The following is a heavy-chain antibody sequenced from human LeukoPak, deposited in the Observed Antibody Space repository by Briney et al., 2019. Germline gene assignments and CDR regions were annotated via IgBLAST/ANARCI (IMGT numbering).Heavy chain of an antibody. CDR1: GGSINSHSYY. V-gene: IGHV4-39*01. CDR2: VYYDGTS. D-gene: IGHD5-24*01. J-gene: IGHJ4*02. CDR3: VRHISTNTGYFDS. Sequence: SETLSLTCSVSGGSINSHSYYWGWIRQPPGKGLEWIGSVYYDGTSYSNPSLKSRVAVFVDTSRDQFSLDLSFVTAADTALYYCVRHISTNTGYFDSCGQGTLVSVSS.